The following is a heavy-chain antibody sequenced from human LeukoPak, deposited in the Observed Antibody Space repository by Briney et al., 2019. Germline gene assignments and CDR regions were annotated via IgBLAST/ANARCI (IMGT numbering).Heavy chain of an antibody. CDR3: ARAEGVRGVDRMYYKYMDV. J-gene: IGHJ6*03. CDR2: TYYGSKWYN. V-gene: IGHV6-1*01. D-gene: IGHD3-10*01. Sequence: SQTLSLTCAISGDSVSSNSAAWNWIRQSPSRGLEWLGRTYYGSKWYNDYAVSVKSRITINPDTSKNQFSLQLNSVTPEDTAVYYCARAEGVRGVDRMYYKYMDVWGEGTTVTISS. CDR1: GDSVSSNSAA.